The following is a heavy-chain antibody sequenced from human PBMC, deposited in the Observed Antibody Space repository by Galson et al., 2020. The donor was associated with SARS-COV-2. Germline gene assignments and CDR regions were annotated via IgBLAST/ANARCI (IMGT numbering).Heavy chain of an antibody. V-gene: IGHV4-59*01. J-gene: IGHJ2*01. CDR1: GGSISNYY. CDR2: IYYSGST. Sequence: ASETLSLTCTVSGGSISNYYWSWIRQPPGKGLEWIGHIYYSGSTNYNPSLKSRLTISLDTSKNQFSLNLNSVTAADTAAYYCARFSSGRYYYYGMDVWGRGTLVTVSS. D-gene: IGHD3-22*01. CDR3: ARFSSGRYYYYGMDV.